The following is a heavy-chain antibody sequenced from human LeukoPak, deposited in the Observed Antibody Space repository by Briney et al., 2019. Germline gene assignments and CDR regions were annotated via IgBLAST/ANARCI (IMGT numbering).Heavy chain of an antibody. CDR2: INPGGST. J-gene: IGHJ3*02. CDR3: ARAGVTGILRGAFDI. D-gene: IGHD2-21*02. Sequence: GESLRLSCAASGLTVSSNYMTWVRQAPGKGLEWVSLINPGGSTFYADSVKGRFTISRDNFRNTLYLQVNSLRAEDTAVYYCARAGVTGILRGAFDIWGQGTMVTVSS. CDR1: GLTVSSNY. V-gene: IGHV3-53*01.